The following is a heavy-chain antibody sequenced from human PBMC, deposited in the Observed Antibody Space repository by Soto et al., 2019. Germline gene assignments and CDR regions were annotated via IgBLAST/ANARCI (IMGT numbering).Heavy chain of an antibody. V-gene: IGHV1-58*02. CDR1: GFTFTSSA. CDR2: IVVGSGNT. D-gene: IGHD4-17*01. J-gene: IGHJ3*02. Sequence: ASVKVSCKASGFTFTSSAMQWVRQARGQRLEWIGWIVVGSGNTNYAQKFQERVTITRDMSTSTAYMELSSLRSEDTAVYYCAADIGPDYGDYDVFFAFDIWGQGTMVTVSS. CDR3: AADIGPDYGDYDVFFAFDI.